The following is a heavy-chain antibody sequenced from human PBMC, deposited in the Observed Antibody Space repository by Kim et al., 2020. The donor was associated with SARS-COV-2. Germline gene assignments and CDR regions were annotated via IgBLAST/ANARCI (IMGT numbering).Heavy chain of an antibody. V-gene: IGHV4-34*01. CDR1: GGSFSGYY. D-gene: IGHD6-19*01. CDR3: ASLSCSNPQWLPYEQDLTPYYYYYGMDV. J-gene: IGHJ6*02. Sequence: SETLSLTCAVYGGSFSGYYWSWIRQPPGKGLEWIGEINHSGSTNYNPSLKSRVTISVDTSKNQFSLKLSSVTAADTAVYYCASLSCSNPQWLPYEQDLTPYYYYYGMDVRGQGTTVTVSS. CDR2: INHSGST.